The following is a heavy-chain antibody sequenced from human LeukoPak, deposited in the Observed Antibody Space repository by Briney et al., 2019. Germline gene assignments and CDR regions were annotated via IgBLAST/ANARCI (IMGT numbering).Heavy chain of an antibody. J-gene: IGHJ3*02. Sequence: GGSLRLSCAASGVTFSSYWMSWVRQAPGKGLEWVANIKRDGSEKYYVDSVKGRFTISRDNAENSLYLQMNSLRAEDTAVYYCARARDYGSGKANAFDIWGQGTMVTVSS. CDR2: IKRDGSEK. CDR3: ARARDYGSGKANAFDI. D-gene: IGHD3-10*01. V-gene: IGHV3-7*05. CDR1: GVTFSSYW.